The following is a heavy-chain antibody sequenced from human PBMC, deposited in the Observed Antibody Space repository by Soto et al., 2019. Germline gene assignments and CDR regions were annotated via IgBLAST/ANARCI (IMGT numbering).Heavy chain of an antibody. V-gene: IGHV3-30-3*01. D-gene: IGHD1-26*01. CDR3: ARGWDLSDY. Sequence: ESGGGVVQPGRSLRLSCAASGFTFSSYAMHWVRQAPGKGLEWVAVISYDGSNKYYADSVKGRFTISRDNSKNTLYLQMNSLRAEDTAVYYCARGWDLSDYWGQGTLVTVSS. CDR2: ISYDGSNK. J-gene: IGHJ4*02. CDR1: GFTFSSYA.